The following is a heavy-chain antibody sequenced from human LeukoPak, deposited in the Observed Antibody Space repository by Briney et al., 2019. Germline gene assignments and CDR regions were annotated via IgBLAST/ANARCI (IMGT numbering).Heavy chain of an antibody. CDR2: VSYTGDA. V-gene: IGHV4-59*01. CDR3: ARGWNYGDY. J-gene: IGHJ4*02. D-gene: IGHD3-3*01. Sequence: KPSETLSLTCAVYGGSFSGYYWSWIRQPPGKGLEWIGYVSYTGDASQNPSLGGRVTMSVDTSNNQVSLELSSVTAADTAVYYCARGWNYGDYWGQGTLVTVSS. CDR1: GGSFSGYY.